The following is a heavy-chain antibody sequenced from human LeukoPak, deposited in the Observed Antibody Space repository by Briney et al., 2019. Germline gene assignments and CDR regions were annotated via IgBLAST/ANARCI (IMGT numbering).Heavy chain of an antibody. CDR1: GFTFSSYA. Sequence: GGSLRLSCAASGFTFSSYAMHWVRQAPGKGLEWVAVISYDGSNKYYADSVKGRFTISRDNSKNTLYLQMNSLRAEDTAVYYCARDAQKYDYVWGSYHDYWGQGTLVTVSS. J-gene: IGHJ4*02. D-gene: IGHD3-16*02. V-gene: IGHV3-30*04. CDR2: ISYDGSNK. CDR3: ARDAQKYDYVWGSYHDY.